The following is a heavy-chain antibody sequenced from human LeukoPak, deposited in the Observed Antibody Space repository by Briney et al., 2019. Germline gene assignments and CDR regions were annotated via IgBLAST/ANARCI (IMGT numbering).Heavy chain of an antibody. D-gene: IGHD2-21*02. CDR1: GYTFTSYY. CDR3: ARELRRDKY. J-gene: IGHJ4*02. CDR2: INPSGGST. V-gene: IGHV1-46*01. Sequence: ASVKVSCKASGYTFTSYYMQWVRQAPGQGLEWMGIINPSGGSTSYAQKFQGRVTMTVNTSITTAYMELSSLRSEDTAVYYCARELRRDKYWGQGTLVTVSS.